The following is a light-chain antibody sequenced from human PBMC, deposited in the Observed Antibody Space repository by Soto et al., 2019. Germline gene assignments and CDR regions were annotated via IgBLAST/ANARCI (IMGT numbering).Light chain of an antibody. CDR2: ATS. Sequence: PGETATLSCRASQTVNSDSLAWFQQRPGQAPRLLIFATSRRATDIPDRFSGSGSGTDFTLAIRRLEPEDFAVYYCHQFGYSPRTFGQGTKVE. J-gene: IGKJ1*01. CDR3: HQFGYSPRT. V-gene: IGKV3-20*01. CDR1: QTVNSDS.